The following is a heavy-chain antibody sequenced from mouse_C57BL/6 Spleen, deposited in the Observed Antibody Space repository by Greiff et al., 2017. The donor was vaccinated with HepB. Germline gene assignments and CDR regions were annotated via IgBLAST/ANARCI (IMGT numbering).Heavy chain of an antibody. V-gene: IGHV14-4*01. CDR3: TTGGLEAMDY. J-gene: IGHJ4*01. CDR2: IDPENGDT. CDR1: GFNIKDDY. D-gene: IGHD2-4*01. Sequence: VHVKQSGAELVRPGASVKLSCTASGFNIKDDYMHWVKQRPEQGLEWIGWIDPENGDTEYASKFQGKATITADTSSNTAYLQLSSLTSEDTAVYYCTTGGLEAMDYWGQGTSVTVSS.